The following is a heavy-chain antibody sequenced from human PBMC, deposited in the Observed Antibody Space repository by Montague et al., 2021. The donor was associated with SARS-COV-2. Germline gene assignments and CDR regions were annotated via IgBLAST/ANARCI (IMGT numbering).Heavy chain of an antibody. CDR1: GGSISSGSYY. CDR3: ARVPPYYYDSSGYYSGAFDI. CDR2: IYTSGST. J-gene: IGHJ3*02. V-gene: IGHV4-61*02. D-gene: IGHD3-22*01. Sequence: TLSFTCTVSGGSISSGSYYWSWIRQPAGKGLEWIGRIYTSGSTNYNPSLKSRVTISVDTSKNQFSLKLSSVTAADTAVYYCARVPPYYYDSSGYYSGAFDIWGQGTMVTVSS.